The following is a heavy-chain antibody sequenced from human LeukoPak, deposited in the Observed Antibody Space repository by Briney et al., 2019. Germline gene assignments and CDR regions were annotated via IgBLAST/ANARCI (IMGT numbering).Heavy chain of an antibody. CDR3: ARHNIHGAVAGPGFDY. J-gene: IGHJ4*02. V-gene: IGHV4-59*08. D-gene: IGHD6-19*01. Sequence: SETLSLTCTVSGGSISSYYWGWIRQPPGKGLEWVGYIYYSVSTNYNPSLKSGFTISVDTSKHQFSLQLSSVTAADTAVYYCARHNIHGAVAGPGFDYWGQGTLVTVSS. CDR1: GGSISSYY. CDR2: IYYSVST.